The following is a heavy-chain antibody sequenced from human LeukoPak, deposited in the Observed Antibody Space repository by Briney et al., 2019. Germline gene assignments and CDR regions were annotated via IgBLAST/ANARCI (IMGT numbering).Heavy chain of an antibody. V-gene: IGHV4-39*01. CDR3: ARGTYSSGWYDY. Sequence: NPSETLSLTCTVSGGSISISVYYWGWIRQPPGKGLEWIGSIYYSGSTYYNPSHKSRVTISVDTSKNQFSLTLTSVTAADTAVYSCARGTYSSGWYDYWGQGTLVTVSS. CDR2: IYYSGST. J-gene: IGHJ4*02. D-gene: IGHD6-19*01. CDR1: GGSISISVYY.